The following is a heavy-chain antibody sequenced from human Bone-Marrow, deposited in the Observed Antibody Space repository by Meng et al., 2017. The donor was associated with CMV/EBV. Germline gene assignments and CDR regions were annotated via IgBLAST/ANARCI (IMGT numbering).Heavy chain of an antibody. CDR3: ASAVVPAATYYDYYGMDV. CDR2: INSDGSST. V-gene: IGHV3-74*01. CDR1: GFTFSSYW. Sequence: GESLKISCAASGFTFSSYWMHWVRQAPGKGVVWVSRINSDGSSTSYADSVKGRFTISRDNAKNTLYLQMNSLRAEDTAVYYCASAVVPAATYYDYYGMDVWGQGTTVTVSS. J-gene: IGHJ6*02. D-gene: IGHD2-2*01.